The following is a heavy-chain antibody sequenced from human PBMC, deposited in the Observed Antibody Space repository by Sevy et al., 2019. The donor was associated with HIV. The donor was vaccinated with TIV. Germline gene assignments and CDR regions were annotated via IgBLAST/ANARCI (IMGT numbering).Heavy chain of an antibody. J-gene: IGHJ4*02. D-gene: IGHD1-7*01. CDR2: IGTAADP. CDR3: ARGGPRGNYTKGDFDY. CDR1: GFTFSSYD. Sequence: GGSLRLSCAASGFTFSSYDMHWVRQSTGKGLEWVSSIGTAADPFYPASVRGRFIISRENAENSLYLQMNSLRAEDTAGYYCARGGPRGNYTKGDFDYWGQGTLVTVSS. V-gene: IGHV3-13*05.